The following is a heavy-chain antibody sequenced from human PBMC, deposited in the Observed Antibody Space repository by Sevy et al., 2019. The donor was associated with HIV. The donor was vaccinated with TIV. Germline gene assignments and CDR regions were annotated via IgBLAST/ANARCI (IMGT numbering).Heavy chain of an antibody. V-gene: IGHV3-23*01. D-gene: IGHD2-21*02. CDR2: EAGSGGST. J-gene: IGHJ3*02. CDR1: GFTFSIYA. CDR3: AKDLGDPVPFDI. Sequence: GGSLRLSCAASGFTFSIYAMNWVRQAPGKGLEWVSREAGSGGSTYHADSVKGRFTISSDDSKSTLYLQMNSLRAEDTAVYYCAKDLGDPVPFDIWGQGTMVTVSS.